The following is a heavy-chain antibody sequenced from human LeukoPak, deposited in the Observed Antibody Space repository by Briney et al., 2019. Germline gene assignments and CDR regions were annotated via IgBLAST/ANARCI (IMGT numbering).Heavy chain of an antibody. D-gene: IGHD1-26*01. J-gene: IGHJ4*02. Sequence: QPGGSLRLSCAASGFSLSTYWMSWVRQAPGKGLEWVANIKQDESEKDYVDSVKGRFTISRDNAKNSLYLQMGSLRAEDTAVYYCATYSGAHHKTFDDWGQGTLVTVSS. CDR3: ATYSGAHHKTFDD. CDR1: GFSLSTYW. V-gene: IGHV3-7*03. CDR2: IKQDESEK.